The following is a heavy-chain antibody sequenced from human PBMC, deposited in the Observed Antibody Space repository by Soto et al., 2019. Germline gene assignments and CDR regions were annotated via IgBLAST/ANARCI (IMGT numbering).Heavy chain of an antibody. CDR2: IKQDGSEK. J-gene: IGHJ4*02. CDR3: ARADRYGGNPTGDY. V-gene: IGHV3-7*05. Sequence: PGGSLRLSCAASGFTFSSYWMSWVRQAPGKGLEWVANIKQDGSEKYYVDSVKGRFTISRDNAKNSLYLQMNSLRAEDTAVYYCARADRYGGNPTGDYWGQGTLVTVSS. D-gene: IGHD4-17*01. CDR1: GFTFSSYW.